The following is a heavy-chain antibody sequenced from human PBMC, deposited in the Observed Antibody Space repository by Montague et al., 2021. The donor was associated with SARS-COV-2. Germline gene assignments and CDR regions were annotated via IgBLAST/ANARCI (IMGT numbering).Heavy chain of an antibody. J-gene: IGHJ4*02. D-gene: IGHD6-13*01. CDR3: VRGIEAAGSYDY. CDR1: GDTVSSNSAT. CDR2: TYYRSMWKS. Sequence: CPISGDTVSSNSATWNWIRQSPSRVLEWLGRTYYRSMWKSDYARSVKSRIAINPDTSKNQFSLQLSSVTPEDTALYYCVRGIEAAGSYDYWGQGTLVTVSS. V-gene: IGHV6-1*01.